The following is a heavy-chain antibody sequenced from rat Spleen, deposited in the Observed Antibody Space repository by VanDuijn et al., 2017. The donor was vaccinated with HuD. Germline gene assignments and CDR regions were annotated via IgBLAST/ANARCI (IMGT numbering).Heavy chain of an antibody. CDR3: AREYYYRGDY. CDR1: GFTFNKYW. D-gene: IGHD1-1*01. V-gene: IGHV5-31*01. Sequence: EVQLVESGGGLVQPGRSLKISCVASGFTFNKYWMTWIRQAPGKGLEWVASITNSGGNTYSPDSVKGRITISRDNAKSTLYLTMNSPRSEDTATYYCAREYYYRGDYWGQGVMVTVSS. CDR2: ITNSGGNT. J-gene: IGHJ2*01.